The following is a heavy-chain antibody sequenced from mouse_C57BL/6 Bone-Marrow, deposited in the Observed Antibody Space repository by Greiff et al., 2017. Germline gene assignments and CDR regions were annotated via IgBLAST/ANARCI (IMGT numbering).Heavy chain of an antibody. D-gene: IGHD1-1*01. CDR1: GFTFTDYY. CDR3: ALDYGSSHDY. Sequence: EVMLVESGGGLVQPGGSLSLSCAASGFTFTDYYMSWVRQPPGKALEWLGFIRNKANGYTTEYSASVKGRFTISRDNSQSILYLQMNALRAEDSAPYSCALDYGSSHDYWGQGTTLTVSS. CDR2: IRNKANGYTT. J-gene: IGHJ2*01. V-gene: IGHV7-3*01.